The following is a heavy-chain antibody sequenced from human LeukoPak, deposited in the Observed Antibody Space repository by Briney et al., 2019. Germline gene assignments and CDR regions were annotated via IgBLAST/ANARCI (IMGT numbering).Heavy chain of an antibody. V-gene: IGHV3-43*01. J-gene: IGHJ4*02. CDR3: AKGPLYCSGGSCEYYFDY. Sequence: GGSLRLSCAASGFNFDDYTMHWVRQAPGKGLEGVSLINWDGGSTYYADSVKGRFTISRDNSKNSLYLQMNSLRTEDTALYYCAKGPLYCSGGSCEYYFDYWGQGTLVTVSS. D-gene: IGHD2-15*01. CDR2: INWDGGST. CDR1: GFNFDDYT.